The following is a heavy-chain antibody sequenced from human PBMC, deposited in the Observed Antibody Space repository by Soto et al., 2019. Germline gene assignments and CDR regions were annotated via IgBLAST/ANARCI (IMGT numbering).Heavy chain of an antibody. V-gene: IGHV1-8*01. J-gene: IGHJ6*02. Sequence: QVQLVQSGAEVKKPGASVKVSCKASGYTFTSYDINWVRQATGQGLEWMGWMNPNNGNTGYAQKFQGRVTMTRNTSISTAYMELSSLRSEDTAFYYCARQYYDFWSGYNYGMDVWGQGTTVTVSS. CDR3: ARQYYDFWSGYNYGMDV. CDR2: MNPNNGNT. D-gene: IGHD3-3*01. CDR1: GYTFTSYD.